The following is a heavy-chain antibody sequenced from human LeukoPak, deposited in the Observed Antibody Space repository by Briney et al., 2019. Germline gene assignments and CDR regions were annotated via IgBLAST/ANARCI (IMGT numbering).Heavy chain of an antibody. CDR3: ARASYGDYNFDY. Sequence: SETLSLTCRVYGESFSDYYCAWIRQPAGKGLEWIGRLYTSGSTNYNPSLKSRVTMSIDTSKNQFSLKLSSVTAADTALYYCARASYGDYNFDYWGQGTLVTVSS. CDR1: GESFSDYY. D-gene: IGHD4-17*01. V-gene: IGHV4-4*07. J-gene: IGHJ4*02. CDR2: LYTSGST.